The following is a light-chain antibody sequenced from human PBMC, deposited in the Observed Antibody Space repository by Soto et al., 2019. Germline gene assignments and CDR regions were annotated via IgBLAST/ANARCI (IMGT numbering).Light chain of an antibody. CDR2: LEGSGSY. V-gene: IGLV4-60*02. CDR1: SGHSSYI. Sequence: QLVLTQSSSASASLGSSVKLTCTLSSGHSSYIIAWHQQQPGKAPRYLMKLEGSGSYNKGSGVPDRFSGSSSGADRYLTISKLQFEDEADYYCETWDSNTYVVFGGGTKLTVL. J-gene: IGLJ2*01. CDR3: ETWDSNTYVV.